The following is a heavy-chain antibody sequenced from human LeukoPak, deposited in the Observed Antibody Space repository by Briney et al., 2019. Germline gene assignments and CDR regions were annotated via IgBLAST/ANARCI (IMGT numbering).Heavy chain of an antibody. Sequence: PSETLSLTCTFSGGSFSPAHWSWIRQPPGKGLEWIGVICDNGNTDYNPSLKSRVTISVDTSKSQFSLKLSSLAAADTAVYYCATGRDPYKTGHWGQGTLVTVSS. CDR3: ATGRDPYKTGH. J-gene: IGHJ4*02. CDR2: ICDNGNT. D-gene: IGHD1-1*01. CDR1: GGSFSPAH. V-gene: IGHV4-59*01.